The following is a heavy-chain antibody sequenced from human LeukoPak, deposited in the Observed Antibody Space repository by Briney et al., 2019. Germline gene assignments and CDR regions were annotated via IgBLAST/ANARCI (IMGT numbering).Heavy chain of an antibody. CDR1: GGSISSSSYY. V-gene: IGHV4-39*01. CDR2: IYYSGST. Sequence: SETLSLTCTVSGGSISSSSYYWGWIRQPPGKGLEWIGSIYYSGSTYYNPSLKSRVTISVDTSKNQFSLKLSSVTAADTAVYYCARLVEEWELRYFDYWGQGTLVTVSS. CDR3: ARLVEEWELRYFDY. D-gene: IGHD1-26*01. J-gene: IGHJ4*02.